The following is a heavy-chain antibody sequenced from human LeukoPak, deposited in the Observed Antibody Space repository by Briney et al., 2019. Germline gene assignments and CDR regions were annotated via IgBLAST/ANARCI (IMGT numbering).Heavy chain of an antibody. CDR1: GFTFSSYA. Sequence: GGSLRLSCAASGFTFSSYAMSWVRQAPGKGLEWVANIKQDGSEKYYVDSVKGRFTISRDNAKNSLYLQMNSLRAEDTAVYYCAREKSVWDYDFWAGGAFDIWGQGTMVTVSS. CDR2: IKQDGSEK. J-gene: IGHJ3*02. V-gene: IGHV3-7*01. D-gene: IGHD3-3*01. CDR3: AREKSVWDYDFWAGGAFDI.